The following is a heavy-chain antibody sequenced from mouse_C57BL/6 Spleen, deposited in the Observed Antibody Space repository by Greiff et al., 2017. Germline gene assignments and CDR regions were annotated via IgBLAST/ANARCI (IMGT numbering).Heavy chain of an antibody. CDR1: GFTFNTYA. V-gene: IGHV10-3*01. D-gene: IGHD2-3*01. J-gene: IGHJ2*01. CDR2: IRSQSSNYAT. CDR3: VREGLLDYFDY. Sequence: GGGLVQPKGSLKLPCAAPGFTFNTYAMHWVRQAPGKGLDWVARIRSQSSNYATYFADSVKDRFTISRYDSQSMLYLQMNNLKTEDTAMYYCVREGLLDYFDYGGQGTTLTVSS.